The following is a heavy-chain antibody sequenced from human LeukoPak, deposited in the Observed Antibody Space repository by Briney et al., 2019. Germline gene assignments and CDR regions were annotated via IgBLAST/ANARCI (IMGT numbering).Heavy chain of an antibody. CDR3: ARDDFWSGYVYYMDV. D-gene: IGHD3-3*01. Sequence: GGSLRLSCAASGFTFSDYYMSWIRQAPGKGLEWVSYISSSGSTIYYADSVKGRFTISRDNAKNSLYLQMNSLRAEDPAVYYCARDDFWSGYVYYMDVWGKGTTVTVSS. CDR1: GFTFSDYY. CDR2: ISSSGSTI. V-gene: IGHV3-11*04. J-gene: IGHJ6*03.